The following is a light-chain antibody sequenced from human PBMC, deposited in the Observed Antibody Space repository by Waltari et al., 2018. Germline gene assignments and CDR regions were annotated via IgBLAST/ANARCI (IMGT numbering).Light chain of an antibody. Sequence: EIVLTQSPGPLSLSPGERATLSSRASQSVGTSLAWYRQQKGGPAPRLLIYGVSIRATGISDRFSGSGFGTDFSLTISGLEPEDSAVYYCQHYVRLPVTFGQGTTVEIK. J-gene: IGKJ1*01. CDR1: QSVGTS. CDR3: QHYVRLPVT. V-gene: IGKV3-20*01. CDR2: GVS.